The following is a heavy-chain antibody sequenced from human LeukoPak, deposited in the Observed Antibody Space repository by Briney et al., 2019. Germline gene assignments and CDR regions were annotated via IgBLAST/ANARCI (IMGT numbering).Heavy chain of an antibody. CDR3: ARSHWYHDNSFDP. Sequence: SQTLSLTCAISGDSVSSKSSAWNWIRQSPSRGLEWLGRTYYMSKWYNDYALSVKSRITLNPDTSKNQFSLQLKSVTPEDTAVYYCARSHWYHDNSFDPWGQGTLVTVSS. V-gene: IGHV6-1*01. CDR2: TYYMSKWYN. CDR1: GDSVSSKSSA. D-gene: IGHD6-13*01. J-gene: IGHJ5*02.